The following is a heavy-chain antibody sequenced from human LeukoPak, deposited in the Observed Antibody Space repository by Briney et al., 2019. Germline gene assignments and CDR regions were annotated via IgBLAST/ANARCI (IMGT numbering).Heavy chain of an antibody. V-gene: IGHV3-21*01. CDR3: ARDRDYGEYYFDY. Sequence: GGPLRLSCAASGFTFSSYSMNWVRQAPGKGLEWVSSISSSSSYIYYADSVKGRFTISRDNAKNSLYLQMNSLRAEDTAVYYCARDRDYGEYYFDYWGQGTLVTVSS. CDR2: ISSSSSYI. CDR1: GFTFSSYS. D-gene: IGHD4-17*01. J-gene: IGHJ4*02.